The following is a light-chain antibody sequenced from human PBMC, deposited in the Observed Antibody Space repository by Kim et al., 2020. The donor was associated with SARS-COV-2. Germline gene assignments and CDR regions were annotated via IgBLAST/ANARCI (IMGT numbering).Light chain of an antibody. V-gene: IGLV1-47*01. CDR2: RNN. CDR1: SSNIGSNY. CDR3: AAWDDSLSGVV. Sequence: QPPSASGTPGQRVTISCSGSSSNIGSNYVYWYQQLPGTAPKLLIYRNNQRPSGVPDRFSGSKSGTSASLAISGLRSEDEADYYCAAWDDSLSGVVFGGGTQLTVL. J-gene: IGLJ2*01.